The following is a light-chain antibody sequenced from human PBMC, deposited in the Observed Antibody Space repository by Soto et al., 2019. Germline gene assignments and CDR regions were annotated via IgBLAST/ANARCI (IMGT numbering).Light chain of an antibody. CDR3: CSYAGSYTYV. CDR2: EVS. V-gene: IGLV2-11*01. J-gene: IGLJ1*01. Sequence: QSALTQPRSVSGSPGQSVTISCTGTSSDVGGYKYVSWYQQHPGKAPKLIIYEVSKWPSGVPDRFYGSRSGNTASLTISGLQAEDEADYYCCSYAGSYTYVFGSGTKVTVL. CDR1: SSDVGGYKY.